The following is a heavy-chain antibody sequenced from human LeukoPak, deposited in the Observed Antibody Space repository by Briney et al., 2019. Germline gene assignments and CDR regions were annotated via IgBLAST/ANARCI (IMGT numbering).Heavy chain of an antibody. CDR2: IDQDGSEK. D-gene: IGHD3-22*01. J-gene: IGHJ3*02. V-gene: IGHV3-7*03. Sequence: QSGGSLRLSCAASAFTFSSYWMNWVRQAPGNGLEWVANIDQDGSEKYYVESMKGRITISRDTAKNSLYLQMNSLRAEDTAVYYCARDYYSDSRGSWASENWGQGTMVAVSS. CDR1: AFTFSSYW. CDR3: ARDYYSDSRGSWASEN.